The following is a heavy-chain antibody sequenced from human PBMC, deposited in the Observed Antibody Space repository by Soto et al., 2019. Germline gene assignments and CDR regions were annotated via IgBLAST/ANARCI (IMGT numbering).Heavy chain of an antibody. CDR2: IIPILGIA. V-gene: IGHV1-69*08. CDR3: ARDRGDIVVVVAATGWFDP. CDR1: GGTFSSYT. D-gene: IGHD2-15*01. J-gene: IGHJ5*02. Sequence: QVQLVQSGAEVKKPGSSVKVSCKASGGTFSSYTISWVRQAPGQVLEWMGRIIPILGIANYAQKFQGRVTITADKSTSTAYMELSSLRSEDTAVYYCARDRGDIVVVVAATGWFDPWGQGTLVTVSS.